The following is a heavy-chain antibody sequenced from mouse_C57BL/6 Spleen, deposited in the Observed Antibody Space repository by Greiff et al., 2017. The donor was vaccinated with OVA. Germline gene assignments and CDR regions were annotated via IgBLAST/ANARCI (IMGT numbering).Heavy chain of an antibody. CDR2: IYPGDGDT. CDR3: ARAGDYDGDYYAMDY. V-gene: IGHV1-80*01. J-gene: IGHJ4*01. CDR1: GYAFSSYW. D-gene: IGHD2-4*01. Sequence: QVQLQQSGAELVKPGASVKISCKASGYAFSSYWMNWVKQRPGKGLEWIGQIYPGDGDTNYNGKFKGKATLTADKSSSTAYLQLSCLTSEDSAVYVCARAGDYDGDYYAMDYWGQGTSVTVSS.